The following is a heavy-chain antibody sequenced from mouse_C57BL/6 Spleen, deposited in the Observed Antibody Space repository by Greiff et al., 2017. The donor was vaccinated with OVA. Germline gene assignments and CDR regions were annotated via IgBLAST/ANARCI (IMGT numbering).Heavy chain of an antibody. CDR2: IDTNSGGT. V-gene: IGHV1-72*01. CDR1: GYTFTSYC. D-gene: IGHD2-12*01. Sequence: QVQLQQPGAELVKPGASVKLSCKASGYTFTSYCIHWVKQRPGRGLEWIGRIDTNSGGTKYNEKFKSKATLPVDKPSSTAYMQLSSLTSYDSAVYYCAKGIESWFAYWGQGTLVTVSA. CDR3: AKGIESWFAY. J-gene: IGHJ3*01.